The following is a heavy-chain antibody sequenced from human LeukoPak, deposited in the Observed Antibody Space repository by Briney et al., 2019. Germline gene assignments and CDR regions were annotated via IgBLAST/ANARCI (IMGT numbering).Heavy chain of an antibody. Sequence: SQTLSLTCTVSLGSISSGGDYWRWIRQHPGEGLEWIAYIFYSGSTNYNPSRKSRVLISVETSKNQFSLKLRSVEAADTAVYYCARDLAGMDVWGQGTTVTVSS. CDR3: ARDLAGMDV. CDR2: IFYSGST. CDR1: LGSISSGGDY. V-gene: IGHV4-31*03. J-gene: IGHJ6*02.